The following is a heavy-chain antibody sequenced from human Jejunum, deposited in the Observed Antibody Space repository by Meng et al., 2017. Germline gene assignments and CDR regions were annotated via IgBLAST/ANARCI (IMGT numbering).Heavy chain of an antibody. CDR1: GFRFSDAW. V-gene: IGHV3-30*16. J-gene: IGHJ4*02. D-gene: IGHD3-10*01. Sequence: GESLKISCAASGFRFSDAWMSWVRQAPGKGLEWVALTSYDGSKEYYADSVKGRFTISRDNSQNTLYLQMDSLRAEDMALYYCARVRLIDDSGSFYWDLDYWGQGTLVTVSS. CDR3: ARVRLIDDSGSFYWDLDY. CDR2: TSYDGSKE.